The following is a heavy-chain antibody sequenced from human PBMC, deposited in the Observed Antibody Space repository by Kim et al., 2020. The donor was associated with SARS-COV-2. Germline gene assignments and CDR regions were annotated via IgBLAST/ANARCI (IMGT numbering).Heavy chain of an antibody. J-gene: IGHJ4*02. V-gene: IGHV4-59*08. D-gene: IGHD6-13*01. Sequence: SETLSLTCTVSGGSISNYYWSWIRQPPGKGLEWIGYIYYTGSTNYDPSLKSRVTISVDTSKNQFSLRLNSMTAADTAMYFCARSSRGAAAGFDYWGQGTLVTVSS. CDR2: IYYTGST. CDR1: GGSISNYY. CDR3: ARSSRGAAAGFDY.